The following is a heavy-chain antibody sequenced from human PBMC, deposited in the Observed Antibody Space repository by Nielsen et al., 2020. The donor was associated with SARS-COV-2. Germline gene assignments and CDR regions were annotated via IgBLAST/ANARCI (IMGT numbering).Heavy chain of an antibody. CDR1: GFTFSSYG. CDR2: ISYDGSNK. Sequence: GGSLRLSCAASGFTFSSYGMHWVRQAPGKGLEWVAVISYDGSNKYYADSVKGRFTISRDNSKNTLYLQMNSLRAEDTAVYYCAKGLDGYSSTLDYWGQGTLVTVSS. D-gene: IGHD6-19*01. J-gene: IGHJ4*02. CDR3: AKGLDGYSSTLDY. V-gene: IGHV3-30*18.